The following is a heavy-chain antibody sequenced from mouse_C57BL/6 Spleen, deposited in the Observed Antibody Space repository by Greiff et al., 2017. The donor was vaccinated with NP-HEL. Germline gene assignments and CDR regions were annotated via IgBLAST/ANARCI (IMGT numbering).Heavy chain of an antibody. CDR2: IYPGDGDT. CDR1: GYAFSSSW. V-gene: IGHV1-82*01. J-gene: IGHJ2*01. Sequence: QVQLQQSGPELVKPGASVKISCKASGYAFSSSWMNWVKQRPGKGLEWIGRIYPGDGDTNYNGKFKGKATLTADKSSSTAYMQLSSLTSEDSAVYFCARYPNTVVDYFDYWGQGTTLTVSS. D-gene: IGHD1-1*01. CDR3: ARYPNTVVDYFDY.